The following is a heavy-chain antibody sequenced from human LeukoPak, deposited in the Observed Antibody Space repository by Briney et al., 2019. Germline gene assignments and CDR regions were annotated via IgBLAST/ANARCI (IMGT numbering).Heavy chain of an antibody. D-gene: IGHD3-22*01. CDR1: GFTFSSYS. Sequence: SGGSLRLSCAASGFTFSSYSMNWVRQAPGKGLEWVSSISSSSSYIYYADSVKGRFTISRDNAKNSLYLQMNSLRAEDTAVYYCVIDSIHYYDSSGVDYWGQGTLVTVSS. V-gene: IGHV3-21*01. CDR2: ISSSSSYI. J-gene: IGHJ4*02. CDR3: VIDSIHYYDSSGVDY.